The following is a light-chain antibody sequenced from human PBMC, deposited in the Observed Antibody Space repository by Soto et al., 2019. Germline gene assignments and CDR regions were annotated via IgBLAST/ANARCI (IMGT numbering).Light chain of an antibody. J-gene: IGLJ3*02. CDR2: EVS. CDR1: SRDVGRYNL. V-gene: IGLV2-23*02. CDR3: CSYVGSSILM. Sequence: QSALTQPASVSGSPGQSITISCTGTSRDVGRYNLVSWYQQLPGKDPKLIIYEVSERPSGISDRFSGSKSGNTASLTISGLQDGDEADYYCCSYVGSSILMFGGGTKLTVL.